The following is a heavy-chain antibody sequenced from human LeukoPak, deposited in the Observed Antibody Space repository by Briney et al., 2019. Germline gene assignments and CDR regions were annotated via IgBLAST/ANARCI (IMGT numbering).Heavy chain of an antibody. CDR1: GFTFSSYS. CDR3: ARDYYDSSAPGY. CDR2: ISSSSSYI. V-gene: IGHV3-21*01. Sequence: GSLRLSCAASGFTFSSYSMNWVRQAPGKGLEWVSSISSSSSYIYYADSVKGRFTISGDNAKNSLYLQMNSLRAEDTAVYYCARDYYDSSAPGYWGQGTLVTVSS. D-gene: IGHD3-22*01. J-gene: IGHJ4*02.